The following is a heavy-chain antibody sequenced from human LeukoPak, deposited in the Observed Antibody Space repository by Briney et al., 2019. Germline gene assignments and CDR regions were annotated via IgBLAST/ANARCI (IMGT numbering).Heavy chain of an antibody. CDR2: IYYSGST. CDR1: GGSISSYY. D-gene: IGHD5-18*01. CDR3: ARRGGETAMVYWYFDL. Sequence: SETLSLTCTVSGGSISSYYWSWIRQPPGKGLEWIGYIYYSGSTNYNPSLKSRVTISVDTSKNQFSLKLSSVTAADTAVYYCARRGGETAMVYWYFDLWGRGTLVTVSS. V-gene: IGHV4-59*01. J-gene: IGHJ2*01.